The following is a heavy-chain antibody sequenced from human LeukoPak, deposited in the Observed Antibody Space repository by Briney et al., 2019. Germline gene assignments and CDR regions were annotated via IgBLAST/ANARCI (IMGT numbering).Heavy chain of an antibody. CDR3: ANLPQLGLDFDY. CDR1: GFTFNSYG. V-gene: IGHV3-30*18. Sequence: PGGSLRLSCAASGFTFNSYGMHWVRQAPGKGLEWVAVISYDGSNKYYADSVKGRFTISRDNSKNTLYLQMNSLRAEDTAVYYCANLPQLGLDFDYWGQGTLVTVSS. D-gene: IGHD7-27*01. J-gene: IGHJ4*02. CDR2: ISYDGSNK.